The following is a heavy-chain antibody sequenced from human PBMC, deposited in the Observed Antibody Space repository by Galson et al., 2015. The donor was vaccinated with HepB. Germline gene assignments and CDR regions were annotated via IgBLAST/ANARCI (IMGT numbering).Heavy chain of an antibody. CDR3: ARDIRSGYAFDY. CDR2: IIPIFGTA. V-gene: IGHV1-69*13. Sequence: SVKVSCKASGGTFSSYAISWVRQAPGQGLEWMGGIIPIFGTANYAQKFQGRVTITADESTSTAYMELSSLRSEDTAVYYCARDIRSGYAFDYWGQGTLVTVSS. J-gene: IGHJ4*02. CDR1: GGTFSSYA. D-gene: IGHD5-12*01.